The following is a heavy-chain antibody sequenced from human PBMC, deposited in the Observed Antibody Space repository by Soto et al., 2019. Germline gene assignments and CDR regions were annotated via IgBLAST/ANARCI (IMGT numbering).Heavy chain of an antibody. CDR3: VKDSYGSGSYYNWRYYFDY. CDR2: ISSNGGST. D-gene: IGHD3-10*01. CDR1: GFTFSSYA. V-gene: IGHV3-64D*08. J-gene: IGHJ4*02. Sequence: GGSLRLSCSASGFTFSSYAMHWVRQAPGKGLEYVSAISSNGGSTYYADSVKGRFTISGDNSKNTLYLQMSSLRAEDTAVYYCVKDSYGSGSYYNWRYYFDYWGQGTLVTVSS.